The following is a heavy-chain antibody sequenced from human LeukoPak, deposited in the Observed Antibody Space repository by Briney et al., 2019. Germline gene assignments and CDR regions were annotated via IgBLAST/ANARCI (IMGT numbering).Heavy chain of an antibody. CDR3: ARVGVVVVPAAAWFDP. CDR2: IYYSGST. J-gene: IGHJ5*02. CDR1: GGSFSGYY. V-gene: IGHV4-30-4*01. Sequence: SETLSLTCAVYGGSFSGYYWSWIRQPPGKGLEWIGYIYYSGSTYYNPSLKSRVTISVDTSKNQFSLKLSSVTAADTAVYYCARVGVVVVPAAAWFDPWGQGTLVTVSS. D-gene: IGHD2-2*01.